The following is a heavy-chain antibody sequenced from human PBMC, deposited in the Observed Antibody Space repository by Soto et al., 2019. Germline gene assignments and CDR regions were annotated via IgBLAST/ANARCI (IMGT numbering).Heavy chain of an antibody. CDR3: AKDPEFTTVPTIAFDI. CDR1: GFTFSSYA. J-gene: IGHJ3*02. Sequence: EVQLLESGGGLVQPGGSLRLSCAASGFTFSSYAMSWVRQAPAKGLEWVSAISGSGGSTYYADSVKGRFTISRDNSKNTLYPKMTSLRAEDTPVYYCAKDPEFTTVPTIAFDIWGQGTMVTVSS. D-gene: IGHD3-10*01. V-gene: IGHV3-23*01. CDR2: ISGSGGST.